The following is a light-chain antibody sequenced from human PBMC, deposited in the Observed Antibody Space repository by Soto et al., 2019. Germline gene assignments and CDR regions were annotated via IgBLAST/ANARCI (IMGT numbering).Light chain of an antibody. Sequence: DIQMTQSPSTLSASIGDRVVSTCRASESISSWLAWYQQKPGKAPKLLTYDVPSLESGVPSRFSGSGSGTEFTLTISSLQPDDFATYYCQQYNSYPWTFGQGTKVDIK. CDR1: ESISSW. CDR3: QQYNSYPWT. J-gene: IGKJ1*01. CDR2: DVP. V-gene: IGKV1-5*01.